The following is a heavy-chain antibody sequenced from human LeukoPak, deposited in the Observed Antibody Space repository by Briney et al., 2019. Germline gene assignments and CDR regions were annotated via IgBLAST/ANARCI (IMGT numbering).Heavy chain of an antibody. J-gene: IGHJ4*02. Sequence: GGSLRLSCAASGFSVSDNYMNWVRQAPGKGLEWVSVIYSGGGGGSIYYADSVKGRFTLSRDNSQNTVYLQMNSLRAEDTAVYYCARERQQLGDFDYWGQGTLVTVSS. D-gene: IGHD6-13*01. CDR3: ARERQQLGDFDY. CDR1: GFSVSDNY. V-gene: IGHV3-53*01. CDR2: IYSGGGGGSI.